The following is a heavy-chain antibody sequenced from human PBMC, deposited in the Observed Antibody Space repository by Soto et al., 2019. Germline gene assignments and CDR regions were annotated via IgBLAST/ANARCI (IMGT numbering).Heavy chain of an antibody. J-gene: IGHJ2*01. V-gene: IGHV4-31*01. CDR3: AIALFDSGGWGYFDL. CDR1: GGSISSGGYY. Sequence: QVQLQESGPGLVKPSQTLSLTCTVSGGSISSGGYYWNWIRQHPGKGLEWIGYIYHSESTHYNPSLESQVTISVDTSKNQFSLNLSSVTAADTAVYYCAIALFDSGGWGYFDLWGRGTLATVSA. CDR2: IYHSEST. D-gene: IGHD3-10*01.